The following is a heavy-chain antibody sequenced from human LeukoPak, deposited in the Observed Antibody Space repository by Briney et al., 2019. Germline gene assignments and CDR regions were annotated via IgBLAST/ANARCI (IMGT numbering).Heavy chain of an antibody. CDR1: GYTFTSYY. CDR2: IIPIFGTA. CDR3: ARGTTIFGVVISDI. V-gene: IGHV1-69*13. J-gene: IGHJ4*02. D-gene: IGHD3-3*01. Sequence: ASVKVSCKASGYTFTSYYMHWVRQAPGQGLEWMGGIIPIFGTANYAQKFQGRVTITADESTSTAYMELSSLRSEDTAVYYCARGTTIFGVVISDIWGQGTLVTVSS.